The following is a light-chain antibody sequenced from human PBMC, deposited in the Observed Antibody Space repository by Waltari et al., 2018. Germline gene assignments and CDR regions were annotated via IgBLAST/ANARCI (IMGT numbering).Light chain of an antibody. V-gene: IGKV3-20*01. J-gene: IGKJ4*02. CDR1: QYITDSW. CDR2: AAS. CDR3: PQYDGSVVT. Sequence: EIVLTQFPGTLSSSPGERVTLYCRASQYITDSWITCYHQKPGQPPRLLISAASSRAPGVPDRFSGSGSGTDFTLTISRLEPEDSAVYYCPQYDGSVVTFGGGTKVEIK.